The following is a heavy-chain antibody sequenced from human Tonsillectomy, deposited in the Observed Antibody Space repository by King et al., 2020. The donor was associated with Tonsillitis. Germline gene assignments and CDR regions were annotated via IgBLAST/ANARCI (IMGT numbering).Heavy chain of an antibody. CDR2: IKQDGSEK. CDR1: GFTFSSYW. Sequence: VQLVESGGGLVQPGGSLRLSCAASGFTFSSYWMSWVRQAPGKGLEWVAKIKQDGSEKYYVDSAKGRFTISRDNAKNSLYLQMNSLRAEETAVYYCARDLYTRYCSGGSCYDAVTQPFHYWGQGTLVTVSS. D-gene: IGHD2-15*01. V-gene: IGHV3-7*01. J-gene: IGHJ4*02. CDR3: ARDLYTRYCSGGSCYDAVTQPFHY.